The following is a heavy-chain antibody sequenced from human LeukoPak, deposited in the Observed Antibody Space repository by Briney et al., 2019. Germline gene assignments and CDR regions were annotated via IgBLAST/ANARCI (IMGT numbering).Heavy chain of an antibody. CDR1: GHTFTSYY. V-gene: IGHV1-46*01. D-gene: IGHD3-3*01. Sequence: ASVKVSCKASGHTFTSYYMHWVRQAPGQGLEWMGIINPSGGSTSCAQKFQGRVTMTRDMSTSTVYMELSSLRSEDTAVYYCARVFGLGDDAFDIWGQGTMVTVSS. CDR2: INPSGGST. J-gene: IGHJ3*02. CDR3: ARVFGLGDDAFDI.